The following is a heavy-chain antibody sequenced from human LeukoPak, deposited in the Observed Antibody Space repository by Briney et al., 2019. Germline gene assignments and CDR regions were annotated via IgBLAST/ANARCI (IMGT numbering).Heavy chain of an antibody. J-gene: IGHJ5*02. CDR2: ISGDGGST. V-gene: IGHV3-43*02. CDR1: GFTFDDYA. D-gene: IGHD2-2*01. CDR3: ATNLGYCSSTSCPHP. Sequence: SGGSLRLSCAASGFTFDDYAMHWVRQAPGKGLEWVSLISGDGGSTYYADSVKGRFTISRDNSKNSLYLQMNSLRTEDTALYYCATNLGYCSSTSCPHPWGQGTLVTVSS.